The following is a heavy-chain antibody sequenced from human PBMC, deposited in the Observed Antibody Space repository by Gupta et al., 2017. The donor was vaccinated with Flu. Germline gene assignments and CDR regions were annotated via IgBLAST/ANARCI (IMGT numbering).Heavy chain of an antibody. D-gene: IGHD3-16*01. V-gene: IGHV3-48*01. J-gene: IGHJ4*02. Sequence: WVRQAPGKGLEWVSYISSSSSSMYYADSVKGRFTISRDNAKTSLYLQMNSLTAEDTAVYYCARVGPGGYFDYWGQGTLVTVSS. CDR3: ARVGPGGYFDY. CDR2: ISSSSSSM.